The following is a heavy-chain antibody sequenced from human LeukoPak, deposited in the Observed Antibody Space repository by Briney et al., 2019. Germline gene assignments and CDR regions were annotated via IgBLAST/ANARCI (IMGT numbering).Heavy chain of an antibody. D-gene: IGHD2-2*01. CDR2: IKQDGSKK. CDR1: GFTFSSYW. Sequence: HSGGSLRLSCAASGFTFSSYWMTWVRQAPGKGLEWVANIKQDGSKKYYVDSVKGRFTISRDNAKNSLYLQMNSLRADDTGVDYCARQPAAGDVDYWGQGTLVTVSS. J-gene: IGHJ4*02. V-gene: IGHV3-7*03. CDR3: ARQPAAGDVDY.